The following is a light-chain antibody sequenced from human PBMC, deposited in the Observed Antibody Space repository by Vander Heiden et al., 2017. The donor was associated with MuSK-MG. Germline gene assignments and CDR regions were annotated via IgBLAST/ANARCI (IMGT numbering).Light chain of an antibody. CDR3: QQDNSYSET. CDR1: QSISSW. Sequence: IQMTQSPSTLSASVGDRVTITCRASQSISSWLAWYQQKPGKAPKLLIYDASSLESGVPSKFSGSGSGTEFTLTISSLQPDDFATYYCQQDNSYSETFGQGTKVEIK. J-gene: IGKJ1*01. CDR2: DAS. V-gene: IGKV1-5*01.